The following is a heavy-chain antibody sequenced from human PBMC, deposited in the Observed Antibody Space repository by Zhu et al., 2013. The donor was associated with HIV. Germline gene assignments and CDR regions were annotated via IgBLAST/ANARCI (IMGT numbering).Heavy chain of an antibody. Sequence: VQSGTEVKKPGASVRVSCKSSGYAFVGYYMHWVRQAPGQGLEWMGWINPNSGGTNYAQKFQGRVTMTRDTSISTAYMELSRLRSDDTAVYYCARGHGTRGFDYWGQGTLVTVSA. D-gene: IGHD1-1*01. J-gene: IGHJ4*02. V-gene: IGHV1-2*02. CDR2: INPNSGGT. CDR1: GYAFVGYY. CDR3: ARGHGTRGFDY.